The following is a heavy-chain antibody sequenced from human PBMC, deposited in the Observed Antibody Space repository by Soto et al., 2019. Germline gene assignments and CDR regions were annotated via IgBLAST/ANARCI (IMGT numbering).Heavy chain of an antibody. Sequence: GESLKISCKGSGYSFTSYWIGWVRQIPGKGLEWMGIIYPGDSDTRYSPSFQGQVTISADKSISTAYLQWSSLKASDTAMYYCARTSSSSVFYYYYYMDVWGKGTTVTVSS. CDR1: GYSFTSYW. CDR2: IYPGDSDT. CDR3: ARTSSSSVFYYYYYMDV. D-gene: IGHD6-6*01. J-gene: IGHJ6*03. V-gene: IGHV5-51*01.